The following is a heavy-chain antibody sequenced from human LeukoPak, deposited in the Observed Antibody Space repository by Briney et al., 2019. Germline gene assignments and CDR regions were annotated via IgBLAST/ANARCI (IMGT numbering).Heavy chain of an antibody. CDR1: GFSFSTYV. J-gene: IGHJ4*02. V-gene: IGHV3-23*01. CDR2: MSGSGDGT. Sequence: GGSLRLSCAASGFSFSTYVMTWVRQAPGKGLEWVSSMSGSGDGTYYADYVKGRFTISRDNSKNTLSLQMNSLRAEDTAVYYCARRGGYYITLWGQGTLVAVSS. CDR3: ARRGGYYITL. D-gene: IGHD3-22*01.